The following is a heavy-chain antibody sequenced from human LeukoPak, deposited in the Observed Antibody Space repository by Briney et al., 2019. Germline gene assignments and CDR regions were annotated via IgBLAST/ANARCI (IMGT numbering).Heavy chain of an antibody. V-gene: IGHV4-4*07. D-gene: IGHD6-19*01. J-gene: IGHJ4*02. CDR3: ARRDITSGWSFNY. Sequence: PSETLSLTCSVSGDSISNYHWSWIRQPAGKGLERIGQSHSSGRTNYNPPLESRVTVSIDTPENQFSLTIRSVTAADTAIYYCARRDITSGWSFNYWGQGILVTVS. CDR2: SHSSGRT. CDR1: GDSISNYH.